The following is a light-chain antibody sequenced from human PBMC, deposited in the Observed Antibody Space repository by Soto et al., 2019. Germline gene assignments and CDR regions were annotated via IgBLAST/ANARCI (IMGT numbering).Light chain of an antibody. Sequence: EIVLTQSPGTLSLSPGERATLSCRVSQSVSSNYLTWYQQKPGQAPRLLIYGASSRATGIAGRFSGSGSGTDFTLTICRLEPVDFSVYYCQHYCSSPFTFGPGTKVHIK. J-gene: IGKJ3*01. CDR3: QHYCSSPFT. CDR2: GAS. V-gene: IGKV3-20*01. CDR1: QSVSSNY.